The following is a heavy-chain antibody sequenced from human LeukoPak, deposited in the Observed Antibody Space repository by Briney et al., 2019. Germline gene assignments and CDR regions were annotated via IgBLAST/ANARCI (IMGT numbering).Heavy chain of an antibody. Sequence: GALVKVSCKASGYTFTGYYMHWVRQAPGQGLEWMGRINPNSGGTNYAQKFQGRVTMTRDTSISTAYMELSRLRSDDTAVYYCARIGEVGYYDSSGRGDAFDIWGQGTMVTVSS. V-gene: IGHV1-2*06. D-gene: IGHD3-22*01. CDR3: ARIGEVGYYDSSGRGDAFDI. J-gene: IGHJ3*02. CDR2: INPNSGGT. CDR1: GYTFTGYY.